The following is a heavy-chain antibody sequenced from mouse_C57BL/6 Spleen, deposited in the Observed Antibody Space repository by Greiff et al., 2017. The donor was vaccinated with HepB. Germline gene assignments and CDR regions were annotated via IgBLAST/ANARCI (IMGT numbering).Heavy chain of an antibody. V-gene: IGHV5-9-1*02. CDR1: GFTFSSYA. Sequence: EVNVVESGEGLVKPGGSLKLSCAASGFTFSSYAMSWVRQTPEKRLEWVAYISSGGDYIYYADTVKGRFTISRDNARNTLYLQMSSLKSEDTAMYYCTTQLRLRAMDYWGQGTSVTVSS. CDR3: TTQLRLRAMDY. CDR2: ISSGGDYI. J-gene: IGHJ4*01. D-gene: IGHD3-2*02.